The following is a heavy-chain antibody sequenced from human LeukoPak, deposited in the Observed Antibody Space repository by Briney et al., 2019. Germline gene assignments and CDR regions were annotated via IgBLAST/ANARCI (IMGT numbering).Heavy chain of an antibody. Sequence: PGGSLRLSCAASGFIFSNYGMHWVRQAPGKGLEWVAVIWYDGSNKYYADSVKGRFTISRDNSKNTLYLQMNSLRAEDTAVYYCARESNYYDSSGHFDYWGQGTLATVSS. D-gene: IGHD3-22*01. CDR2: IWYDGSNK. CDR3: ARESNYYDSSGHFDY. CDR1: GFIFSNYG. J-gene: IGHJ4*02. V-gene: IGHV3-33*08.